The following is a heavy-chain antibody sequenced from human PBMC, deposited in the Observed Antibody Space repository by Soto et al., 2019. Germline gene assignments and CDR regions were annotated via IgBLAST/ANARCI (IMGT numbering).Heavy chain of an antibody. D-gene: IGHD1-26*01. CDR1: GGSITSSSYY. J-gene: IGHJ4*02. V-gene: IGHV4-39*07. CDR2: IYYSGST. CDR3: ARAGVVGPTALDD. Sequence: SETLSLTCTVSGGSITSSSYYWGWIRQPPGKGLEWIGTIYYSGSTYYNPSLKSRVTISVDTSKNQFSLKLSSVTAADTAVYYCARAGVVGPTALDDWVQGTLVPVSS.